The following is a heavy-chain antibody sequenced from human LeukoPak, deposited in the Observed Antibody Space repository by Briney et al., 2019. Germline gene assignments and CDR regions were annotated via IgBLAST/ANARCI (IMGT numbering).Heavy chain of an antibody. V-gene: IGHV3-23*01. J-gene: IGHJ4*02. Sequence: PGGSLRPSCAASGFTFSSYAMSWVRQAPGKGLEWVSAISGSGGSTYYADSVKGRFTISRDNSKNTLYLQMNSLRAEDTAVYYCAKDEELGYSYGAIDYWGQGTLVTVSS. CDR1: GFTFSSYA. D-gene: IGHD5-18*01. CDR2: ISGSGGST. CDR3: AKDEELGYSYGAIDY.